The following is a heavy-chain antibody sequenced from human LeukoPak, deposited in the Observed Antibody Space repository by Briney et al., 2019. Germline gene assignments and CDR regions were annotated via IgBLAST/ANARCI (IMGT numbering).Heavy chain of an antibody. Sequence: GSLRLSCAASGFTFSSYSMSWVRQAPGKGLEWVSSISSSKTYIYYADSVKGRFTISRDNVKNSLYLQMNRLRAEDTAVYYCARVTSGITGGTYYYYYMDVWGKGTTVTVSS. CDR2: ISSSKTYI. D-gene: IGHD6-13*01. CDR1: GFTFSSYS. V-gene: IGHV3-21*01. CDR3: ARVTSGITGGTYYYYYMDV. J-gene: IGHJ6*03.